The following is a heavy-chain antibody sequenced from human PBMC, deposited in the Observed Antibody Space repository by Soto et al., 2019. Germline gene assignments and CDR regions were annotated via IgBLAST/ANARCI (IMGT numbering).Heavy chain of an antibody. Sequence: EVQLLESGGGLVQPGGSLRLSCAASGFTFSSYTMSWVRQAPGKGLEWVXAISSSGATTKYADSVKGRFTISRDNSKNTLFXXXNXXXXEXTXXXXXXXXXXXXXXXSCGAFDIWGQGTMVTVSS. V-gene: IGHV3-23*01. CDR3: XXXXXXXXXXSCGAFDI. CDR1: GFTFSSYT. CDR2: ISSSGATT. J-gene: IGHJ3*02. D-gene: IGHD6-13*01.